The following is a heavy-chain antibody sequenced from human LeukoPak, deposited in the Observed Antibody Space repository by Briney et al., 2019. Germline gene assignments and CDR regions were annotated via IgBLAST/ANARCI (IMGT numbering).Heavy chain of an antibody. D-gene: IGHD3-22*01. CDR2: ISAYNGNT. CDR3: ARDNFYDSSGYYYPYYFDY. CDR1: GYTFTSYG. J-gene: IGHJ4*02. V-gene: IGHV1-18*01. Sequence: ASVKVSCKASGYTFTSYGISWVRQAPGQGLEWMGWISAYNGNTNYAQQLQGRFTMTTDTSTSTAYMELRSLRSDDTAVYYCARDNFYDSSGYYYPYYFDYWGQGTLVTVSS.